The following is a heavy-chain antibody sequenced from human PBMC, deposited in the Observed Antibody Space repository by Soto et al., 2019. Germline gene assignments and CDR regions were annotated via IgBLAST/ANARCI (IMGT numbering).Heavy chain of an antibody. V-gene: IGHV3-33*01. CDR1: GFTFSSYG. D-gene: IGHD5-12*01. CDR2: IWYDGSNK. J-gene: IGHJ4*02. CDR3: ARDGSMVATGVFDY. Sequence: ESGGGVVQPGRSLRLSCAASGFTFSSYGMHWVRQAPGKGLEWVAVIWYDGSNKYYADSVKGRFTISRDNSKNTLYLQMNSLRAEDTAVYYCARDGSMVATGVFDYWGQGTLVTVSS.